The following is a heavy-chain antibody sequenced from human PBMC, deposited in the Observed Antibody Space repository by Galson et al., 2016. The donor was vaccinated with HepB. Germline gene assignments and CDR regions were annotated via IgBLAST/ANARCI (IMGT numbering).Heavy chain of an antibody. D-gene: IGHD2-15*01. Sequence: GSNQYYADSVKGRFTVSRDNSKNTLFLQMNTLRPDDTAMFFCARDRDRGYHWTGGKYYYYGIDVWGQGTTVTVS. V-gene: IGHV3-30*01. CDR3: ARDRDRGYHWTGGKYYYYGIDV. CDR2: GSNQ. J-gene: IGHJ6*02.